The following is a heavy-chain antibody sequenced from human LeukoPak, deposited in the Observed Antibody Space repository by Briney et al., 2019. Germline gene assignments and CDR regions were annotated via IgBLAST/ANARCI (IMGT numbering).Heavy chain of an antibody. D-gene: IGHD6-19*01. J-gene: IGHJ3*02. V-gene: IGHV3-9*01. Sequence: GGSLRLSCAASGFTFSSYGMHWVRQVPGKGLEWVSGINWNSDSIGYADSVKGRFTTSRDNAKNSLYLQMNSLRAEDTAVYYCASSDMADAFDIWGQGTMVTVSS. CDR3: ASSDMADAFDI. CDR2: INWNSDSI. CDR1: GFTFSSYG.